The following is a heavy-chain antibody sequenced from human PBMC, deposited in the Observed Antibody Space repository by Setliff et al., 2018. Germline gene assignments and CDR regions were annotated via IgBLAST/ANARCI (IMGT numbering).Heavy chain of an antibody. Sequence: ASVKVSCKASGYTFTGYYMHWVRQAPGQGLEWMGTIDPSGDYTNYAQKFQGRVTMTRDTSTSTVYMEVSSLRSEDTAVYYCARDSPEMVAPPAAHCFDPWGQGTLVTV. CDR3: ARDSPEMVAPPAAHCFDP. CDR2: IDPSGDYT. D-gene: IGHD2-15*01. V-gene: IGHV1-46*01. CDR1: GYTFTGYY. J-gene: IGHJ5*02.